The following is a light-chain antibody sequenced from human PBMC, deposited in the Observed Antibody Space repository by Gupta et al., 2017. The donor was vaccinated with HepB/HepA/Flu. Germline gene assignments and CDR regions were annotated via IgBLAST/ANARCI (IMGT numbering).Light chain of an antibody. J-gene: IGLJ3*02. V-gene: IGLV3-19*01. CDR3: NSRDSSGNHWV. CDR1: SPRSYY. CDR2: GKN. Sequence: SSELTQAAALCVAVGQTVSITRLRDSPRSYYASWYQQKPGQAPVLVIYGKNNRPSGIPDRFSGSNSGNTASLTITGAQAEDEADYYCNSRDSSGNHWVFGGGTKLTVL.